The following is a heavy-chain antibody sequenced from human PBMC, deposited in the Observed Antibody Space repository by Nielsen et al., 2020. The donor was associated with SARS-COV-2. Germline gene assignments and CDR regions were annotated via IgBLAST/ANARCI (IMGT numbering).Heavy chain of an antibody. V-gene: IGHV3-49*02. J-gene: IGHJ6*03. Sequence: VREAPGKGLEWVGFIRSKAYGGTTEYAASVKGRFTISRDDSKSIAYLQMNSLRAEDTAVYYCARVVRYYDFWSGHVGYMDVWGKGTTVTVSS. CDR2: IRSKAYGGTT. CDR3: ARVVRYYDFWSGHVGYMDV. D-gene: IGHD3-3*01.